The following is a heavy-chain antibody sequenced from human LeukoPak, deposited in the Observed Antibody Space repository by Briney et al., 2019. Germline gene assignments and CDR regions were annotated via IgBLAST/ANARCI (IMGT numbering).Heavy chain of an antibody. V-gene: IGHV3-21*01. D-gene: IGHD6-6*01. J-gene: IGHJ6*02. CDR1: GFTFSSYS. CDR3: ARGFGKVAANVFGGYTMDV. Sequence: PGGSLRLSCAASGFTFSSYSMNWVRQAPGKGLEWVSSISSSSSYIYYADSVKGRFTISRDNSKNTLYLQMNSLRPEDTAVYYCARGFGKVAANVFGGYTMDVWGQGTTVTVSS. CDR2: ISSSSSYI.